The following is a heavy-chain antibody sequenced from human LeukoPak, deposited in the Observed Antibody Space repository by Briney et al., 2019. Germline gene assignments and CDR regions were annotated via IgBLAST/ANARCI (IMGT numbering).Heavy chain of an antibody. D-gene: IGHD4-17*01. CDR2: ISSSSSYI. Sequence: PGGSLRLSCAASGFTFSSYSMNWVRQAPGKGLEWVSSISSSSSYIYYADSVKGRFTISRDNAKNSLYLQMNSLRAEDTAVYYCAKDLSGDYGTNFWGQGTLVTVSS. J-gene: IGHJ4*02. CDR3: AKDLSGDYGTNF. V-gene: IGHV3-21*01. CDR1: GFTFSSYS.